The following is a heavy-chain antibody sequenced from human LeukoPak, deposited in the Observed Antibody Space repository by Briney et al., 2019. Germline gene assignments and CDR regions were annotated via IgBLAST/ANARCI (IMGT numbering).Heavy chain of an antibody. V-gene: IGHV3-7*01. CDR2: IKQDGSEK. J-gene: IGHJ5*02. D-gene: IGHD3-10*01. Sequence: PGGSLRLSCAASGFTFSSYWMSWVRQAPGKGLEWVANIKQDGSEKYYVDSVKGRFTISRDNAKNSLYLQMNSLRAEDTAVYYCARDHPTYYYGSGSLFDPWGQGTLVTVSS. CDR3: ARDHPTYYYGSGSLFDP. CDR1: GFTFSSYW.